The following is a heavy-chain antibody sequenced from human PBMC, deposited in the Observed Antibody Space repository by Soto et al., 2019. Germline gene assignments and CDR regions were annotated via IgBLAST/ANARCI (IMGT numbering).Heavy chain of an antibody. J-gene: IGHJ6*02. CDR3: ARIGTTEGYYYYYGMDV. Sequence: SGPTLVNPTQTLTLTCTFSGFSLSTSGMCVSWIRQPPGKALEWLARIDWDDDKYYSTSLKTRLTISKDTSKNQVVLTMTNMDPVDTATYYCARIGTTEGYYYYYGMDVWGQGTTVTVSS. V-gene: IGHV2-70*11. D-gene: IGHD1-26*01. CDR1: GFSLSTSGMC. CDR2: IDWDDDK.